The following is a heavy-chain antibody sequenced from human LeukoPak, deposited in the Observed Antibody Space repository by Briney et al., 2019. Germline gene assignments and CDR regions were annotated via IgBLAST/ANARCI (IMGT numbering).Heavy chain of an antibody. CDR2: ISISGSTI. V-gene: IGHV3-48*03. CDR3: ARDRPRVGLDY. CDR1: GFTFSSYE. J-gene: IGHJ4*02. Sequence: PGGSLRLSCAASGFTFSSYEMNWVRQAPGKGLEWVSYISISGSTIHYADSVKGRFTISRNNAENALYLQMNSLRAEDMAVYYCARDRPRVGLDYWGQGTLVTVSS. D-gene: IGHD2-2*01.